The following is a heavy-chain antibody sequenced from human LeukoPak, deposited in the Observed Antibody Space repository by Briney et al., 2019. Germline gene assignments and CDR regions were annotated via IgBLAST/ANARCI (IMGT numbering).Heavy chain of an antibody. V-gene: IGHV4-59*01. CDR2: IYYSGST. CDR1: GGSMNSYY. Sequence: PSETLSLTCTVSGGSMNSYYWTRIRQPPGKGLEWIGYIYYSGSTHYNPSLNSRVTISMDTSKNHFSLKLSSVTAADTAIYYCARTSRHFYGSGSNLTPWPADMDVWGQGTKVTVSS. CDR3: ARTSRHFYGSGSNLTPWPADMDV. D-gene: IGHD3-10*01. J-gene: IGHJ6*02.